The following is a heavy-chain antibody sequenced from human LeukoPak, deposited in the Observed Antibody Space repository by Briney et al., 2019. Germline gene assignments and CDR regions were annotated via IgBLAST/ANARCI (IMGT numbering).Heavy chain of an antibody. D-gene: IGHD6-25*01. CDR2: IKQDGSEK. CDR1: GFAFRSYW. J-gene: IGHJ4*02. Sequence: GWSLRLSCAASGFAFRSYWMTWVRQAPGKGLEWVANIKQDGSEKYYVDSVTGRFTISRDNAKNSLYLQMNSLRADDSAVYYCARSGSAAGTLRGRNDYWGQGTLVTVSP. V-gene: IGHV3-7*01. CDR3: ARSGSAAGTLRGRNDY.